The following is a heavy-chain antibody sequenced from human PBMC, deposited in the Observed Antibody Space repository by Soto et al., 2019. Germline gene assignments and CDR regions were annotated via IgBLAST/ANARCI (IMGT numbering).Heavy chain of an antibody. CDR2: INTDGSNT. V-gene: IGHV3-74*01. Sequence: PGRSLSLSCAASRFSFNSYWTHCDRHVPENWLVWVSRINTDGSNTTYADSGKGPLTLSRHNANHPTFLQVTSLRAKHTALYYYARGSMSRSCLLAYLGQGTLGTVSS. CDR1: RFSFNSYW. CDR3: ARGSMSRSCLLAY. J-gene: IGHJ4*02. D-gene: IGHD1-26*01.